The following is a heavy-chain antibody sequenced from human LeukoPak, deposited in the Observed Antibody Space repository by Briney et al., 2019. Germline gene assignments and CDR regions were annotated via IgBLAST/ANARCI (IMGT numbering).Heavy chain of an antibody. Sequence: GRSLRLSCAASGFTFSSYAMHWVRQAPGKGLEWVAVIAYDGSNKYYADSVKGRFTISRDNSQNTLYLQMNSLRAEDPAVYYCARDELGLFDYWGQGTLVTVSS. CDR3: ARDELGLFDY. D-gene: IGHD7-27*01. J-gene: IGHJ4*02. V-gene: IGHV3-30-3*01. CDR2: IAYDGSNK. CDR1: GFTFSSYA.